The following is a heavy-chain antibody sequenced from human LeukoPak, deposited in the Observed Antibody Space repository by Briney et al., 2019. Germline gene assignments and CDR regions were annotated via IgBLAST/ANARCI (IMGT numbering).Heavy chain of an antibody. CDR2: IYYSGST. CDR1: GGSISSYY. J-gene: IGHJ4*02. CDR3: ARGEAPWWSFDY. V-gene: IGHV4-59*01. D-gene: IGHD2-15*01. Sequence: SETLSLTCTVSGGSISSYYWSWIRQPPGKGLEWIGYIYYSGSTNYCPSLKSRVTISVDTSKNQFSLKLSSVTAADTAVYYCARGEAPWWSFDYWGQGTLVTVSS.